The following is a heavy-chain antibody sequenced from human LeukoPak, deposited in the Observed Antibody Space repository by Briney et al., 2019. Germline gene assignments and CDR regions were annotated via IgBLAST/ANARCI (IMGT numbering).Heavy chain of an antibody. D-gene: IGHD2-2*01. CDR1: GFSISIYW. Sequence: GGSLRLSCAASGFSISIYWMHWVRQAPGKGLVWVSRIDSDGSRTSYADSVKGRFTISRDNAKNTVYLQMNSLRGEDTAPYYCAACTSTSCRDYWGQGTLVTVSS. CDR3: AACTSTSCRDY. CDR2: IDSDGSRT. J-gene: IGHJ4*02. V-gene: IGHV3-74*01.